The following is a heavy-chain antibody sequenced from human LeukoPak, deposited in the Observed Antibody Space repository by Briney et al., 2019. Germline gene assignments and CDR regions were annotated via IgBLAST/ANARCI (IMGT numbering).Heavy chain of an antibody. V-gene: IGHV3-7*01. CDR1: EFTFTTYW. CDR3: ARLSEMLRGPEVIYYFEH. CDR2: IKQDGSEK. J-gene: IGHJ4*02. D-gene: IGHD3-10*01. Sequence: GGSLRLSCEASEFTFTTYWMSWVRHAPGKGLVWVANIKQDGSEKYYVDSVKGRFTISRDNAKNSVYLQMNSLRAEDTTVYYCARLSEMLRGPEVIYYFEHWGQGTLVTVSS.